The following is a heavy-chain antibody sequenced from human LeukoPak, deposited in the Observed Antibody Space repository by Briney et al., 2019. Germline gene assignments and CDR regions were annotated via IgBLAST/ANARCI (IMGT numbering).Heavy chain of an antibody. Sequence: SETLSLTCTVSGDSISSYYWSWIRQPPGKGLEWIGYIYYSGSTKYNPSLKSRVTISVDTSKNQFSLKLSSVTAADTAVYYCARGVRYFDWLSPHYFDYWGQGTLVTVSS. J-gene: IGHJ4*02. V-gene: IGHV4-59*01. CDR3: ARGVRYFDWLSPHYFDY. CDR1: GDSISSYY. D-gene: IGHD3-9*01. CDR2: IYYSGST.